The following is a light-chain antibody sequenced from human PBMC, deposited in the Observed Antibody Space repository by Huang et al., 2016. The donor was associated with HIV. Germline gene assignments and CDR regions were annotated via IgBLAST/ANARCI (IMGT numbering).Light chain of an antibody. Sequence: HLTQSPPSLSASVGDSVFISCRASQDIGTSLDWYQQRTGRAPKLLISGASTLQTGGPSRFSGDSAGTFFTLFITDLQPEDFATYYCQQLHAYPITFGQGTRLDIK. CDR1: QDIGTS. J-gene: IGKJ5*01. CDR3: QQLHAYPIT. CDR2: GAS. V-gene: IGKV1-13*02.